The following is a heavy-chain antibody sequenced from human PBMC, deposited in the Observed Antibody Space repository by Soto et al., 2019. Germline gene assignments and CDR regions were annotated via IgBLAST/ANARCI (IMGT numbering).Heavy chain of an antibody. D-gene: IGHD5-12*01. CDR3: ARVQVATLYFDY. Sequence: SETLSLTCTVSGGSISSYYWSWVRQPPGKGLEWIGYIYYSGTHSYNPSLKSRLTISLDTSKNQFSLELNSVTAADTAVYFCARVQVATLYFDYWGQGTLVTVSS. CDR2: IYYSGTH. V-gene: IGHV4-59*01. CDR1: GGSISSYY. J-gene: IGHJ4*02.